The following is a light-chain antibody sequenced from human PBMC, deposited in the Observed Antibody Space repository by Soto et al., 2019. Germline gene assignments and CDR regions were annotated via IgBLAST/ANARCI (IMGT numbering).Light chain of an antibody. CDR1: QSITNY. CDR2: AIS. CDR3: QQRYSTPYT. Sequence: DIQMTQSPSSLSASVGDRVTITCRASQSITNYLNWYQQKPGKAPKLLMYAISTLQSGVPSRFGGSGSGTEFTLTISSLQPDDFATYYCQQRYSTPYTFGQGTKVYIK. V-gene: IGKV1-39*01. J-gene: IGKJ2*01.